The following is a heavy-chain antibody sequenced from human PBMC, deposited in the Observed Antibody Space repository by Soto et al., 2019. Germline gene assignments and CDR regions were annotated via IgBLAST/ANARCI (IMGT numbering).Heavy chain of an antibody. V-gene: IGHV3-30-3*01. CDR3: AKDTVAAPFDY. D-gene: IGHD2-15*01. CDR1: GFTFSSYA. Sequence: QVQLVESGGGVVQPGRSLRLSCAASGFTFSSYAMHWVRQAPGKGLEWVAVISYDGSNKYYADSVKGRFTISRDNSKNTLYLQMNSLRAEDTAVYYCAKDTVAAPFDYWGQGTLVTVSS. J-gene: IGHJ4*02. CDR2: ISYDGSNK.